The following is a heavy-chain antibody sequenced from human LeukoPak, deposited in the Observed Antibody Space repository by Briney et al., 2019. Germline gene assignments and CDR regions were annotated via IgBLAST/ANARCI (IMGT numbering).Heavy chain of an antibody. CDR2: INNVASHI. V-gene: IGHV3-21*01. D-gene: IGHD5/OR15-5a*01. CDR3: ARDPTQYLRYGHFDY. Sequence: KPGGSLRLSCAASGFTFSSSAMNWVRQAPGKGLEWVSSINNVASHIYYAHSVKGRFTISRDNAKNSLYLQMNSLSDEDTAVYYCARDPTQYLRYGHFDYWGQGTLVTVSS. CDR1: GFTFSSSA. J-gene: IGHJ4*02.